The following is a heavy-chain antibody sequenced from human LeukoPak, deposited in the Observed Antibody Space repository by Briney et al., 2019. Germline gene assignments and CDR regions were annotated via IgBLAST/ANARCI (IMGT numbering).Heavy chain of an antibody. CDR3: ARGGYYDILTGFSFSKGFDY. CDR1: GGTFSSYA. D-gene: IGHD3-9*01. Sequence: SVKVSCKASGGTFSSYAICWVRQAPGQGLEWMGRIVPILGIANYAQKFQGRVTITADKSTSTAYMELSSLRSEDTAVYYCARGGYYDILTGFSFSKGFDYWGQGTLVTVSS. J-gene: IGHJ4*02. CDR2: IVPILGIA. V-gene: IGHV1-69*04.